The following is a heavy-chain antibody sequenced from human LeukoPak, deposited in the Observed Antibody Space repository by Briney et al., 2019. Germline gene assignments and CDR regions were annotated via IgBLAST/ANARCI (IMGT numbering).Heavy chain of an antibody. V-gene: IGHV3-30*02. CDR3: ARVRIELDDDAVDI. J-gene: IGHJ3*02. D-gene: IGHD5-12*01. Sequence: QAGGSLRLSCAASGFTFSRYGMHWVRQAPGKGLEWVAFIRYDESEKHYADSVKGRFTISRDTSKSTLYLQMSSLRVEDTALYYCARVRIELDDDAVDIWGQGTMATVSS. CDR1: GFTFSRYG. CDR2: IRYDESEK.